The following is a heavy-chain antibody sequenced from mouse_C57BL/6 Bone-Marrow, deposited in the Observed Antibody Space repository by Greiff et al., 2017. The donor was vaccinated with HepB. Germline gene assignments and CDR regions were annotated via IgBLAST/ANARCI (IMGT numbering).Heavy chain of an antibody. D-gene: IGHD1-2*01. Sequence: VKLQESGAELVKPGASVKISCKASGYAFSSYWMNWVKQRPGKGLEWIGQIYPGDGDTNYNGKFKGKATLTADKSSSTAYMQLSSLTSEDSAVYFCARGPLLRGHFDYWGQGTTLTVSS. CDR1: GYAFSSYW. CDR3: ARGPLLRGHFDY. CDR2: IYPGDGDT. J-gene: IGHJ2*01. V-gene: IGHV1-80*01.